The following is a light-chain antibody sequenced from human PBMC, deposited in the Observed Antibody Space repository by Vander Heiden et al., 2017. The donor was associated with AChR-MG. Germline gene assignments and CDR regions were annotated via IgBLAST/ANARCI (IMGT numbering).Light chain of an antibody. CDR1: QSVSSSY. J-gene: IGKJ5*01. V-gene: IGKV3-20*01. CDR3: QQYGSSPIT. Sequence: EIVLTQPPGTLSLSPGERATLSCRASQSVSSSYLAWYQQLPDRFSGSGSGTDFTLTISRLEPEDFAVYYCQQYGSSPITFGQGTRLEIK.